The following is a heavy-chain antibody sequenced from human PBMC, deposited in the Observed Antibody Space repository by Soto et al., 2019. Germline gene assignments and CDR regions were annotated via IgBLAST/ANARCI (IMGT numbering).Heavy chain of an antibody. CDR1: GFTFSSYD. CDR2: ISSNGGIT. V-gene: IGHV3-64*01. CDR3: VRDTSFDY. Sequence: EVQLVESGGGLVQPGGSLRLSCAASGFTFSSYDMHWVRQAPGKGLEYISAISSNGGITYYANSVKGRFTISRDNSKNMIYLQMGSLRAEDRAVYYCVRDTSFDYWGQGTLVTVSS. J-gene: IGHJ4*02. D-gene: IGHD3-16*01.